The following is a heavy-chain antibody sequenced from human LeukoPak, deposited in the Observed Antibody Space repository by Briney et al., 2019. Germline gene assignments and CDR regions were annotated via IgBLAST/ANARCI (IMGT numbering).Heavy chain of an antibody. CDR3: ARADYRGAFDI. CDR1: GGSFSGYY. Sequence: SESLSLTCAVSGGSFSGYYWSWIRQPPGKGLEWIGEINHSGSSNSYLSLKSRGTISVDTSKNQYSLKLSSVTAADTAVYYCARADYRGAFDIWGQGTMVTVSS. J-gene: IGHJ3*02. CDR2: INHSGSS. D-gene: IGHD4-11*01. V-gene: IGHV4-34*01.